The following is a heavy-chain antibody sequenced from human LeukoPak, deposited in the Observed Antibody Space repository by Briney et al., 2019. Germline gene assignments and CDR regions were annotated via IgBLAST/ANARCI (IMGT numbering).Heavy chain of an antibody. J-gene: IGHJ4*02. V-gene: IGHV4-38-2*02. Sequence: PSETLSLTRTVSGYSISSGYYWGWIRQPPGKGLEWIGSIYHSGSTYYNPSLKSRVTISVDTSKNQFSLKLSSVTAADTAVYYCASLNYGDYQQRDYWGQGTLVTVSS. D-gene: IGHD4-17*01. CDR2: IYHSGST. CDR1: GYSISSGYY. CDR3: ASLNYGDYQQRDY.